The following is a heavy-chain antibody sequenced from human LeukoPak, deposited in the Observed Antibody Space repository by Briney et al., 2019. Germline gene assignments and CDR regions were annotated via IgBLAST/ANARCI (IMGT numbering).Heavy chain of an antibody. Sequence: GASVKVSCKASGYTFTSYGISWVRQAPGQGLEWMGRIIPILGIANYAQKFQGRVTITADKSTSTAYMELSSLRSEDTAVYYCARETRSGGPSDYWGQGTLVTVSS. J-gene: IGHJ4*02. V-gene: IGHV1-69*04. CDR1: GYTFTSYG. CDR3: ARETRSGGPSDY. CDR2: IIPILGIA. D-gene: IGHD6-19*01.